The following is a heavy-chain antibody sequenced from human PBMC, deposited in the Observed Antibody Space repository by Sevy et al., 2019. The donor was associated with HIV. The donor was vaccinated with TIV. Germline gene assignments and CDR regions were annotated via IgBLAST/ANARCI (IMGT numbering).Heavy chain of an antibody. V-gene: IGHV4-39*01. Sequence: SETLSLTCSVSGGSITSKNYFWAWIRQSPGKGLEWIGSIYHSGSTYHSPSLQSRVGISVDTSRRHFSLKLSSVTATDTAVYYCARHSFKQGYRPHYFDYWSQGTLVTVSS. CDR1: GGSITSKNYF. CDR3: ARHSFKQGYRPHYFDY. CDR2: IYHSGST. J-gene: IGHJ4*02. D-gene: IGHD5-18*01.